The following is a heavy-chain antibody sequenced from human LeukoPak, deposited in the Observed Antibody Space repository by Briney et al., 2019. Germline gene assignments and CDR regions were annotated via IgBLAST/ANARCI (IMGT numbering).Heavy chain of an antibody. CDR3: VRAIGRGPGGHFDY. J-gene: IGHJ4*02. D-gene: IGHD3-10*01. Sequence: PGGSLRLSCAASGFSFSSYEMIWVRQAPGKGLEWISYINSGSGTNIFYADSVKGRFTISRDNAKNALYLQMNSLRGEDTAVYYCVRAIGRGPGGHFDYWGQGTLVTVSS. CDR2: INSGSGTNI. V-gene: IGHV3-48*03. CDR1: GFSFSSYE.